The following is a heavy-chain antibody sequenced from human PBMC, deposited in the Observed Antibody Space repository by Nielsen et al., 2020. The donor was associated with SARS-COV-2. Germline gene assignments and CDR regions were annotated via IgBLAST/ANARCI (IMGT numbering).Heavy chain of an antibody. CDR3: AKLPAPGIAVSGTRFYFDY. Sequence: GESLKISCAASRLTFSTYDMHWVRQAPGKGLEWVAFISNDEGDKFYANSVRGRFTISRDNSKKTLYLQMNSLRPEDTAVYYCAKLPAPGIAVSGTRFYFDYWGQGTLVTVSS. J-gene: IGHJ4*02. CDR2: ISNDEGDK. D-gene: IGHD6-19*01. V-gene: IGHV3-30*18. CDR1: RLTFSTYD.